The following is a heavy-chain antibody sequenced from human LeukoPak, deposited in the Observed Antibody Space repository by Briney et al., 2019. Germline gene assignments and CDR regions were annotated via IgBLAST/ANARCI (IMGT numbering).Heavy chain of an antibody. J-gene: IGHJ1*01. CDR2: IKSKTDGGTT. CDR1: GFTFSNAW. Sequence: PGGSLRLSCAASGFTFSNAWMSWVRQAPGKGLEWVGRIKSKTDGGTTDYAAPVKGRFTISRDDSKNTLYLQMNSLKTEDTAVYYCTTNYYDSSGYSIGPSDVWGQGTLVTVSS. D-gene: IGHD3-22*01. V-gene: IGHV3-15*01. CDR3: TTNYYDSSGYSIGPSDV.